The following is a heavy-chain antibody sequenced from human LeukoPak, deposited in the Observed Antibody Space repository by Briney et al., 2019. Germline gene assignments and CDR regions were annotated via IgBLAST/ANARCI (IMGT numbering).Heavy chain of an antibody. J-gene: IGHJ4*02. V-gene: IGHV3-9*01. CDR2: ISWNSGTI. D-gene: IGHD6-13*01. CDR1: GFIFDDYA. Sequence: GGSLRLSCAASGFIFDDYAMHWGRHAPGKGLEWGSGISWNSGTIGYADSVKGRFTISRDNAKNSLYLPMNSLRSEDTAWYYCAKDISAGSPYSSSWYYLDYWGQVTLVTVSS. CDR3: AKDISAGSPYSSSWYYLDY.